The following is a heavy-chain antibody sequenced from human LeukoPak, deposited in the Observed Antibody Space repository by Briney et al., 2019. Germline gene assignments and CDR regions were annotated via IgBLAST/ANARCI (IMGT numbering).Heavy chain of an antibody. V-gene: IGHV1-2*02. CDR1: GYTFTGHY. CDR2: INVDNGGT. D-gene: IGHD3-22*01. J-gene: IGHJ4*02. CDR3: ARPAKDYFDSNGHYSSYFSDY. Sequence: GASVKVSCKASGYTFTGHYVHWVRQAPGQGLEWMGWINVDNGGTNYAQNFQGRVTMTRDTSISTAYMELSRLRSDDTAVYYCARPAKDYFDSNGHYSSYFSDYWGQGTLVTVSS.